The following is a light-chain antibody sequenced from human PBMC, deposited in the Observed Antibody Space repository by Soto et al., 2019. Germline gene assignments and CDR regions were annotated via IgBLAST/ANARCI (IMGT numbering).Light chain of an antibody. CDR2: GNS. Sequence: QSVLTQPPSVYGAPGQRVTISCTGSSSNIGAGYDVHWYQQLPGTAPKLLIYGNSNRPSGVPDRFSGSKSGTSASLAITGLQAEDEADYYCQSYDCSLSGYIFGTGTKLTVL. J-gene: IGLJ1*01. V-gene: IGLV1-40*01. CDR1: SSNIGAGYD. CDR3: QSYDCSLSGYI.